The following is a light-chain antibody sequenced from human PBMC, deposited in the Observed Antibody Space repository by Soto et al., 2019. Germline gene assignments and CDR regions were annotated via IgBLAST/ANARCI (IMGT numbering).Light chain of an antibody. V-gene: IGLV2-23*01. Sequence: QSVLTQPASVSGSPGQSITISCTGTSSDVGSYNLVSWYQQHPGKAPKLMIYEGNERPSGVSNRFSGSKSGNTASLTISGLQAEVEADYYCCSYAGSSTWVFGGGTKLTVL. J-gene: IGLJ3*02. CDR1: SSDVGSYNL. CDR2: EGN. CDR3: CSYAGSSTWV.